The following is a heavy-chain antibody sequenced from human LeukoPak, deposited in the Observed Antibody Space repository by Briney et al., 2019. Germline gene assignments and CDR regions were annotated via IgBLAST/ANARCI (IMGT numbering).Heavy chain of an antibody. Sequence: GGSLRLSCAASRFTFSSYSMNWVRQAPGKGLEWVSYISSSSSTIYYADSVKGRFTISRDNAKNSLYLQMNSLRAEDTAVYYCARDDYYDSSGSKNHWGQGTLVTVSS. J-gene: IGHJ5*02. V-gene: IGHV3-48*04. D-gene: IGHD3-22*01. CDR1: RFTFSSYS. CDR2: ISSSSSTI. CDR3: ARDDYYDSSGSKNH.